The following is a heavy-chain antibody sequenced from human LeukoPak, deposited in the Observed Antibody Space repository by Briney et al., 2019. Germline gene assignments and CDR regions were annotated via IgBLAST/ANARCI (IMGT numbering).Heavy chain of an antibody. V-gene: IGHV3-7*01. J-gene: IGHJ6*04. CDR1: GFTFSSYW. CDR2: IKQDGSER. Sequence: QAGGSLRLSCATSGFTFSSYWMSWVRQAPGKGLEWVANIKQDGSERNYVDSVKGRFTIFRDNAKNSLFLQMNSLRAEDTAVYYCAELGITMIGGVWGKGTTVTISS. D-gene: IGHD3-10*02. CDR3: AELGITMIGGV.